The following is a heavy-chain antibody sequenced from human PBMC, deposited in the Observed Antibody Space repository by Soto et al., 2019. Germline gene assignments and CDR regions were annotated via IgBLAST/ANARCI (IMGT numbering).Heavy chain of an antibody. V-gene: IGHV3-7*01. CDR3: ARAVAADGSY. CDR1: GFTFSSYA. CDR2: INQDGSEK. J-gene: IGHJ4*02. Sequence: GGSLRLSCAASGFTFSSYAMHWVRQAPGKGLEWVAIINQDGSEKYYVDSVKGRFTISRDNAKNSVYLQMNSLRAEDTAVYYCARAVAADGSYWGQGTLVTVSS. D-gene: IGHD6-13*01.